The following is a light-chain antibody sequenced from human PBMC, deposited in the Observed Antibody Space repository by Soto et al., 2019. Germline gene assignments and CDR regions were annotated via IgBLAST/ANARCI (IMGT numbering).Light chain of an antibody. Sequence: TQPRSIAWTPGDAVTFSSTGTSSDVGGYNYVSWYQQHPGKAPKLMIYDVSKRPSGVPDRFSGSKSGNTASLTISGLQAEDEADYYCCSYAGSFYVFGTGSEVT. CDR1: SSDVGGYNY. CDR2: DVS. CDR3: CSYAGSFYV. J-gene: IGLJ1*01. V-gene: IGLV2-11*01.